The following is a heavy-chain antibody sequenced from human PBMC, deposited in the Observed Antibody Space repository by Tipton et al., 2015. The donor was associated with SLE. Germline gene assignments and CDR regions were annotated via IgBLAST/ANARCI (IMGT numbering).Heavy chain of an antibody. CDR2: IYYSGST. D-gene: IGHD2-15*01. CDR3: ARDGGCSGGSCFDH. Sequence: LRLSCTVSGGSISSGSYYWGWIRQPPGKGLEWIGSIYYSGSTYYNPSLKSRVTISVDTSKNQFSLKLSSVTAADTAVYYCARDGGCSGGSCFDHWGQGTLVTVSS. J-gene: IGHJ4*02. V-gene: IGHV4-39*07. CDR1: GGSISSGSYY.